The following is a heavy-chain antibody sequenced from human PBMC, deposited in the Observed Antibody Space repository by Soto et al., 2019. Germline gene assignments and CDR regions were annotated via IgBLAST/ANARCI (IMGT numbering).Heavy chain of an antibody. V-gene: IGHV4-31*03. CDR1: GGSISSGGYY. CDR3: ARGGLDSPYYYYYYGMDV. CDR2: IYYSGST. Sequence: NPSETLSLTCTVSGGSISSGGYYWSWIRQHPGKGLEWIGYIYYSGSTYYNPSLKSRVTISVDTSKNQFSLKLSSVTAADTAVYYCARGGLDSPYYYYYYGMDVWGQGTTVTVSS. J-gene: IGHJ6*02. D-gene: IGHD3-22*01.